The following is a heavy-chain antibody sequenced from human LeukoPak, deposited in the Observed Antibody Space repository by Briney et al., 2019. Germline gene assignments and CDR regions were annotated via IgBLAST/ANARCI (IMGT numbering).Heavy chain of an antibody. Sequence: GGSLRLSCAASGFTFSSYSMNWVRQAPGKGLEWVSSISSSSSYIYYADSVKGRFTISRDNAKNSLYLQMNSLRAEDTAVYYCARGRRGLELRSGCFDYWGQGTLVTVSS. D-gene: IGHD1-7*01. CDR2: ISSSSSYI. CDR3: ARGRRGLELRSGCFDY. V-gene: IGHV3-21*01. J-gene: IGHJ4*02. CDR1: GFTFSSYS.